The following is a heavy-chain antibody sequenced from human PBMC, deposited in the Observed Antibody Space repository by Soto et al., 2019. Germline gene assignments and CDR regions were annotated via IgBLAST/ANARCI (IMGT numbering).Heavy chain of an antibody. CDR1: GFTLSNYS. Sequence: GGSLRLSCAASGFTLSNYSMSWVRQTPGKGLEWVSAISGSGGSTYYADSVKGRFTISRDNSKNTLYLQMNSLRAEDTAVSYCAKTSTGNSSSCPGYWGQGPLVTVSS. J-gene: IGHJ4*02. D-gene: IGHD6-13*01. CDR2: ISGSGGST. V-gene: IGHV3-23*01. CDR3: AKTSTGNSSSCPGY.